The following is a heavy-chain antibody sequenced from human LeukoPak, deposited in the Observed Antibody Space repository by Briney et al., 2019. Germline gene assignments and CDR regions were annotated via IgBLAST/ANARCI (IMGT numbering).Heavy chain of an antibody. CDR3: AMHPGPVTRYFDY. CDR1: GFTFSSYT. J-gene: IGHJ4*02. CDR2: ISGSGGST. Sequence: PGGSLRLSCAASGFTFSSYTMSWVRQAPGKGLEWVSAISGSGGSTYYADSVKGRFTISRDNSKNTLYLQMNSLRAEDTAVYYCAMHPGPVTRYFDYWGQGTLVTVSS. V-gene: IGHV3-23*01.